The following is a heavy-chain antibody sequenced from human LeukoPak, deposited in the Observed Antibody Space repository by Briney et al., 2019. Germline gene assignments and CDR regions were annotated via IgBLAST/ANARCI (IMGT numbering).Heavy chain of an antibody. CDR3: ARSGWIITSGIDY. CDR1: GYSISRGYY. D-gene: IGHD3-10*01. CDR2: IYHTGST. V-gene: IGHV4-38-2*01. J-gene: IGHJ4*02. Sequence: ASETLSLTCGVSGYSISRGYYWAWIRQPPGKGLEWIGTIYHTGSTYYTPSLGSRVTISVDTSKNEFSLNLNSVTAADTAVYYCARSGWIITSGIDYWGQGALVTVSS.